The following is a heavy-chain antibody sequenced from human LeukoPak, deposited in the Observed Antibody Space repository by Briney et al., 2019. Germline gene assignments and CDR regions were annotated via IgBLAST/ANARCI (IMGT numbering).Heavy chain of an antibody. V-gene: IGHV4-34*01. D-gene: IGHD6-13*01. J-gene: IGHJ4*02. CDR3: ARKSIVTASRKPNDY. CDR2: IDHSGRT. CDR1: GGSFSGYY. Sequence: SETLSLTCAVFGGSFSGYYWSWIRQSPGKGLEWIGEIDHSGRTNSKSSLKSRVTLSVDTSKNQFSLRLSAVTAADTAVYYCARKSIVTASRKPNDYWEQGALATVSS.